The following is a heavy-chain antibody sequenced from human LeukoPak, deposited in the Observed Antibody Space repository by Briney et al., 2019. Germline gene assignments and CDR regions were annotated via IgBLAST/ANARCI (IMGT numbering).Heavy chain of an antibody. V-gene: IGHV4-31*03. CDR3: ARHFLGRNWFDP. CDR1: GGSISSGGYY. CDR2: IYYSGST. D-gene: IGHD3-16*01. J-gene: IGHJ5*02. Sequence: SQTLSLTCTVSGGSISSGGYYWSWIRQHPGKGLEWIGYIYYSGSTYYNPSLKSRVTISVDTSKNQFSLKLSSVTAADTAVYYCARHFLGRNWFDPWGQGTLVTVSS.